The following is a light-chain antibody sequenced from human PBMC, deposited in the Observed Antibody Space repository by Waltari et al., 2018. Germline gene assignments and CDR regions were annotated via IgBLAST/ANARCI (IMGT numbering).Light chain of an antibody. CDR1: QSVRNN. CDR3: QQYNEWPYT. J-gene: IGKJ2*01. V-gene: IGKV3-15*01. CDR2: GAS. Sequence: ETVMIQSPATLSVSPGERVTLYCPASQSVRNNVAWYQQTFGQAPRLLIYGASSRSTGVPPRFGGSWSGTEFTLTITSLQSEDFAVYYCQQYNEWPYTFGQGTKLEI.